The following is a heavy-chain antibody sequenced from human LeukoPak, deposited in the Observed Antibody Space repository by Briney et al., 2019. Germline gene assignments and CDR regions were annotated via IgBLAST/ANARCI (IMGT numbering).Heavy chain of an antibody. V-gene: IGHV4-61*02. CDR2: IYTSGST. Sequence: PSQTLSLTCTVSGGSISSNSYYWSWIRQPAGKGLEWIGRIYTSGSTNYNPSLKSRVTMSVDTSKNQFSLKLSSVTAADTAVYYCARELIVVVPAAMPARHYYYYYMDVWGKGTTVTISS. J-gene: IGHJ6*03. CDR1: GGSISSNSYY. CDR3: ARELIVVVPAAMPARHYYYYYMDV. D-gene: IGHD2-2*01.